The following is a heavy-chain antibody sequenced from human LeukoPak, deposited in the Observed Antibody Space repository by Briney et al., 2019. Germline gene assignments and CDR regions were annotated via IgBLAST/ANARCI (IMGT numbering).Heavy chain of an antibody. CDR1: GFTFSNFW. Sequence: PGGSLRLSCAASGFTFSNFWMSWVRQAPGKGLEWVANIKQDGSEKDYVESVKGRFTISRDNAKNSLYLQMNSLRAEDTAVYYCARDRAAIRYWGQGTLVTVSS. CDR3: ARDRAAIRY. D-gene: IGHD2-2*02. J-gene: IGHJ4*02. CDR2: IKQDGSEK. V-gene: IGHV3-7*01.